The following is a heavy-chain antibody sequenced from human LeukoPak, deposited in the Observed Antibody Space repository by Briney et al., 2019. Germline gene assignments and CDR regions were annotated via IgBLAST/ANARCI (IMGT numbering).Heavy chain of an antibody. CDR2: VYHSGTT. CDR1: GYFLSSGFY. CDR3: PRKLSDASPVAT. V-gene: IGHV4-38-2*02. J-gene: IGHJ4*01. D-gene: IGHD2-8*01. Sequence: PSETLSLTCNVSGYFLSSGFYWGWIRQPPGKGLEWIVSVYHSGTTIYNPSLKSRVTMSMDTSMNHYSLKLRSVTAADTAVYYRPRKLSDASPVATWGHGTLVTVSS.